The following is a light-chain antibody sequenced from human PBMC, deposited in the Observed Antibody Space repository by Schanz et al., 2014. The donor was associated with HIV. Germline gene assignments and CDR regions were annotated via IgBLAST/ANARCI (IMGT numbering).Light chain of an antibody. V-gene: IGKV3-20*01. J-gene: IGKJ1*01. CDR2: GAS. CDR1: QSLNRN. Sequence: EIVLTQSPGTLSVSPGGRATLSCRASQSLNRNLAWYQQKPGQAPRLLIFGASNRATGIPDRFSGGVSGTDFTLTISRVEPEDYAVYYCQQYGSSPWTFGQGTRVDVK. CDR3: QQYGSSPWT.